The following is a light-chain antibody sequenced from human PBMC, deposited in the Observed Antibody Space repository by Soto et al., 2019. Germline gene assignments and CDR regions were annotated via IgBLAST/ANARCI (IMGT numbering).Light chain of an antibody. CDR2: AAS. CDR3: QQYDNWPLT. Sequence: IVMTQSPVNLSVSPGEIATLSCRASQSVSSNLAWYQQRPGQAPRLLMYAASTPATGIPARFSGSGSGTEFSLTISGLQSEDFVVYFCQQYDNWPLTFGGGTKVEMK. V-gene: IGKV3-15*01. CDR1: QSVSSN. J-gene: IGKJ4*01.